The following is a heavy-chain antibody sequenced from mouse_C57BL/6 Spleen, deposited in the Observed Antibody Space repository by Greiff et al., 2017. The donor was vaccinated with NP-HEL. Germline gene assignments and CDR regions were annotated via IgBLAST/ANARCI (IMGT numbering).Heavy chain of an antibody. V-gene: IGHV2-2*01. CDR1: GFSLTSYG. D-gene: IGHD3-2*02. J-gene: IGHJ3*01. CDR2: IWSGGST. Sequence: VHLVESGPGLVQPSQSLSITCTVSGFSLTSYGVHWVRQSPGKGLEWLGVIWSGGSTDYNAAFISRLSISKDNSKSQVFFKMNSLQADDTAIYYCARDSSGYGAYWGQGTLVTVSA. CDR3: ARDSSGYGAY.